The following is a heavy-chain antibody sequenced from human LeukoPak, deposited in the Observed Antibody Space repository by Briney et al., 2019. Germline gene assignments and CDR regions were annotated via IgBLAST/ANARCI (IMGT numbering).Heavy chain of an antibody. V-gene: IGHV3-53*01. Sequence: PGGSLTLSCAASGFTVSSNYMSWVRQAPGKGLEWVSVIYSGGSTYYADSVKGRFTISRDNSKNTQYLQMNSLRAEDTAVYYCARRCGGDCYEYDYWGQGTLVTVSS. J-gene: IGHJ4*02. CDR2: IYSGGST. D-gene: IGHD2-21*02. CDR3: ARRCGGDCYEYDY. CDR1: GFTVSSNY.